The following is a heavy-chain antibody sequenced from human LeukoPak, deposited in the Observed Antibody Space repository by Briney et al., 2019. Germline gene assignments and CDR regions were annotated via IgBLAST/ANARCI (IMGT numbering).Heavy chain of an antibody. CDR3: ARGGSRVLRYFDWLLTGFDY. CDR2: INHSGST. J-gene: IGHJ4*02. Sequence: PSEILSLTCAVYGGSFSGYYWSWIRQPPGKGLEWIGEINHSGSTNYNPSLKSRVTISVDTSKNQFSLKLSSVTAADTAVYYCARGGSRVLRYFDWLLTGFDYWGQGTLVTVSS. V-gene: IGHV4-34*01. D-gene: IGHD3-9*01. CDR1: GGSFSGYY.